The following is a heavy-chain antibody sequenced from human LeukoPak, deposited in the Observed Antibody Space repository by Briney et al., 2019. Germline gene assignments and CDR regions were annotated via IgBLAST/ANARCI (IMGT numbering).Heavy chain of an antibody. V-gene: IGHV3-53*01. D-gene: IGHD3-10*01. Sequence: PGGSLRLSCAVSGFTFSSYEMNWVRQAPGKGLEWVSVIYSGGSTYYADSVKGRFTISRDNSKNTLYLQMNSLRAEDTAVYYCAGIEGSGSFHGWGQGTLVTVSS. CDR1: GFTFSSYE. CDR2: IYSGGST. CDR3: AGIEGSGSFHG. J-gene: IGHJ4*02.